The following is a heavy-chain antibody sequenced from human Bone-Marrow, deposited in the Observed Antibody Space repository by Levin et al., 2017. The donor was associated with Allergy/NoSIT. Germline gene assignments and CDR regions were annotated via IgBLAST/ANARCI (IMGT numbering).Heavy chain of an antibody. CDR1: GFTFSSYS. J-gene: IGHJ4*02. V-gene: IGHV3-48*02. D-gene: IGHD6-13*01. Sequence: GESLKISCAASGFTFSSYSMNWVRQAPGKGLEWVSYISSSSSTIYYADSVKGRFTISRDNAKNSLYLQMNSLRDEDTAVYYCAIGHVWGSWYELSEDRRDYWGQGTLVTVSS. CDR2: ISSSSSTI. CDR3: AIGHVWGSWYELSEDRRDY.